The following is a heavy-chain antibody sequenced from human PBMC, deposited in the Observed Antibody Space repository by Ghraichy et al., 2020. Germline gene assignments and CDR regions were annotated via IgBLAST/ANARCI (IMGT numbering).Heavy chain of an antibody. D-gene: IGHD4-23*01. CDR2: IYYSGST. V-gene: IGHV4-61*01. J-gene: IGHJ5*02. Sequence: SETLSLTCTVSGGSVSSGSYYWSWIRQPPGKGLEWIGYIYYSGSTNYNPSLKSRVTISVDTSKNQFSLKLSSVTAADTAVYYCARCTVVTRVNWFDPWGQGTLVTVSS. CDR1: GGSVSSGSYY. CDR3: ARCTVVTRVNWFDP.